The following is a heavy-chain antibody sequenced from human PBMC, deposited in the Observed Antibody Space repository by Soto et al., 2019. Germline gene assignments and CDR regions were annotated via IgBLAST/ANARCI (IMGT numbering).Heavy chain of an antibody. CDR2: IRSKADGGTT. CDR1: GFTFNNAW. J-gene: IGHJ4*01. V-gene: IGHV3-15*07. Sequence: PGGSLRLSCTASGFTFNNAWMNWVRQAPGKGLEWVGQIRSKADGGTTEYSAPVKGRFSVFRNDSENTVFLQMDNLNTEDTAIYYCSTGPFDYWGQGTLVTVSS. CDR3: STGPFDY.